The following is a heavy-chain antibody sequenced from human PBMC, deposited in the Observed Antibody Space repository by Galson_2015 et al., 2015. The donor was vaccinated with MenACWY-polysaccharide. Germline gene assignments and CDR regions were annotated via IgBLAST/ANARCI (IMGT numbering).Heavy chain of an antibody. CDR2: IYHSGST. V-gene: IGHV4-4*02. D-gene: IGHD6-13*01. J-gene: IGHJ3*02. CDR3: ARLGYSSTWYCAFDI. Sequence: TLSLTCAVSGGSISSSTYWTWVRQPPGKGLEWIGEIYHSGSTNYNPSLKSRVTLSVDKSKSQFSLELTSVTAADTAVYYCARLGYSSTWYCAFDIWSQGTMVTVSS. CDR1: GGSISSSTY.